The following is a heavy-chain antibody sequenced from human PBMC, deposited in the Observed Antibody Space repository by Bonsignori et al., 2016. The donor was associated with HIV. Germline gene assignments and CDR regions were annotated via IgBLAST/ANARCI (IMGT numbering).Heavy chain of an antibody. Sequence: VRQAPGKGLVWVSRINSDGSSTSYADSVKGRFTISRDNAKNTLYLQMNSLRAEDTAVYYCARVVYYYDSSGYYPYWGQGTLVTVSS. V-gene: IGHV3-74*01. CDR2: INSDGSST. D-gene: IGHD3-22*01. CDR3: ARVVYYYDSSGYYPY. J-gene: IGHJ4*02.